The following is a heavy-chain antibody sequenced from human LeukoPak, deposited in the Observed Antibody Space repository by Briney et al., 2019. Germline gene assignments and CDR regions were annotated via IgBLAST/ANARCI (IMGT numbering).Heavy chain of an antibody. Sequence: GASLRPSCAASGFMFSNYGMSWVRQAPGKGLEWVSGISGSGGTTYYADSVKGRFTISRDNSKNTLYLQMNSLRTEDTAVYYCAKVGEGATIGYFDYWGQGTLVTVSS. J-gene: IGHJ4*02. D-gene: IGHD1-26*01. V-gene: IGHV3-23*01. CDR2: ISGSGGTT. CDR3: AKVGEGATIGYFDY. CDR1: GFMFSNYG.